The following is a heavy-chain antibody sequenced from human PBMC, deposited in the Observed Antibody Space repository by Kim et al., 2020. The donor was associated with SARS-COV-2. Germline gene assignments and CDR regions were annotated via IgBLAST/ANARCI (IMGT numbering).Heavy chain of an antibody. D-gene: IGHD6-19*01. V-gene: IGHV3-48*01. CDR2: ISSTSSTI. Sequence: GGSLRLSCAASGFSFSSYSMSWVRQAPGKGLEWVSYISSTSSTIYYADSVKGRFTISRDSAKNSLFLQMNSLRGEDTALYYCARGAVAGTSRFDYWGQGTLVTVSS. CDR1: GFSFSSYS. J-gene: IGHJ4*02. CDR3: ARGAVAGTSRFDY.